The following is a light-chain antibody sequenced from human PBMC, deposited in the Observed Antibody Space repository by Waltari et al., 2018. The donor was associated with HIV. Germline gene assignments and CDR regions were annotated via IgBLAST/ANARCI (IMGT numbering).Light chain of an antibody. CDR3: QQTYMSPPT. CDR2: AAY. CDR1: QPIGMY. Sequence: DIQMTQSPSSLSASVGDRVTITCRAGQPIGMYLNWFQQKTGKAPTLLIYAAYSVQAGVSSRVSGGGSRTDFTLTITRLQPEDFATYFWQQTYMSPPTFGPGTKVDVK. J-gene: IGKJ3*01. V-gene: IGKV1-39*01.